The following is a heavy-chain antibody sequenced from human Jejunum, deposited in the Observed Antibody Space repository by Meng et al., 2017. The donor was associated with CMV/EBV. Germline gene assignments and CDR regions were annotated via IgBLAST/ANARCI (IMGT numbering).Heavy chain of an antibody. CDR3: TTDPFSGAWSQEGY. CDR1: FTFSSAW. J-gene: IGHJ4*02. V-gene: IGHV3-15*01. CDR2: IKSKSDGGTI. Sequence: FTFSSAWMSWVRQAPGKGLEWVGRIKSKSDGGTIDYAAPMKGRFFISRDDSKNTLSLQMNSLKIEDTAVHYCTTDPFSGAWSQEGYWGQGTLVTVSS. D-gene: IGHD6-19*01.